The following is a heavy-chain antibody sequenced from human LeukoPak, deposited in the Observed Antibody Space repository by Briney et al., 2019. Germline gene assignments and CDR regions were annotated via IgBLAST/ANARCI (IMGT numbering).Heavy chain of an antibody. V-gene: IGHV1-2*04. D-gene: IGHD1-26*01. CDR3: ARVREVGAPSQGMDV. CDR2: INPNSGGT. J-gene: IGHJ6*02. Sequence: ASVKVSCKASGYTFTSYYMHWVRQAPGQGLEWMGWINPNSGGTNYAQKFQGWVTMTRDTSISTAYMELSRLRSDDTAVYYCARVREVGAPSQGMDVWGQGTTVTVSS. CDR1: GYTFTSYY.